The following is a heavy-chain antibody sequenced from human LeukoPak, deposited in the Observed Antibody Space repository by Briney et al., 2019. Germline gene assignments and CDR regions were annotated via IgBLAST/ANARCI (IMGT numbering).Heavy chain of an antibody. CDR1: GFTFSSYA. CDR2: ISYDGSNK. V-gene: IGHV3-30-3*01. D-gene: IGHD1-14*01. J-gene: IGHJ4*02. Sequence: GGSLRLSCAASGFTFSSYAMHWVRQAPGKGLEWVAVISYDGSNKYYADSVKGRFTISRDNSKNTLYLQMNSLRAEDTAVYYCARAPHHFQYYFDYWGQGTLVTVSS. CDR3: ARAPHHFQYYFDY.